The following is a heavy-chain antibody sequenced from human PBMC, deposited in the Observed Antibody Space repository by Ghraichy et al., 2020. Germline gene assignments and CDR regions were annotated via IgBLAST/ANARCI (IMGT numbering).Heavy chain of an antibody. CDR2: TYYRSKWYN. CDR3: ARAPDRDGYSREGAFDI. V-gene: IGHV6-1*01. CDR1: GDSVSSNSAA. J-gene: IGHJ3*02. Sequence: SQTLSLTCAISGDSVSSNSAAWNWIRQSPSRGLEWLGRTYYRSKWYNDYAVSVQRQITINPDTSNNQFSLQLNSVTPEDTAVYYCARAPDRDGYSREGAFDIWGQGTMVTVSS. D-gene: IGHD5-24*01.